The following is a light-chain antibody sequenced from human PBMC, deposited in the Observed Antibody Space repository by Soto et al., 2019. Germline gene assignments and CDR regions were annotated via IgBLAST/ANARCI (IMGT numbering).Light chain of an antibody. CDR2: GNS. Sequence: QSVLTQPPSVSGAPGQRVTISCTGSSSYIGAGYDVHWYQQLPGTAAKLLIYGNSNRPSGVPDRFSGSKSGTSASLAITGLQAEDEADYYCQSYDSSLRVVFGGGTKLTVL. CDR1: SSYIGAGYD. J-gene: IGLJ2*01. V-gene: IGLV1-40*01. CDR3: QSYDSSLRVV.